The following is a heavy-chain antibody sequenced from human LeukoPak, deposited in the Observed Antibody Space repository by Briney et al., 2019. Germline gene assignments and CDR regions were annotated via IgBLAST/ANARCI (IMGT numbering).Heavy chain of an antibody. CDR3: ARDLGPVYFDY. J-gene: IGHJ4*02. Sequence: GRSLRLSCAAPGFTFSSYAMHWVRQAPGKGLEWVAVILYDGSNKYYADSVKGRFTISRDNSKNTLYLQMNSLRAEDTAVYYCARDLGPVYFDYWGQGTLVTVSS. V-gene: IGHV3-30-3*01. D-gene: IGHD7-27*01. CDR1: GFTFSSYA. CDR2: ILYDGSNK.